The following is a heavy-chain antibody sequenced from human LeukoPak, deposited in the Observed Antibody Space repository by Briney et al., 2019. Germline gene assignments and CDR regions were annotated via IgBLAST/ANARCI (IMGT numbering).Heavy chain of an antibody. J-gene: IGHJ4*02. Sequence: GESLKISCKGSGYSFTNYWIGWVRQMPGKGLEWMGTIYPGDSDTRYSPSFEGQVTISADKSSSTAYLQWSSLKASDTAMYYCVRQEKLISGSRRVDYWGQGTLATVSS. CDR2: IYPGDSDT. CDR3: VRQEKLISGSRRVDY. CDR1: GYSFTNYW. D-gene: IGHD3-10*01. V-gene: IGHV5-51*01.